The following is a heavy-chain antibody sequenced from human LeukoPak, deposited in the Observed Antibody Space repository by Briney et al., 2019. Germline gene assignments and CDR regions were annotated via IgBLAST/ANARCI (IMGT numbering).Heavy chain of an antibody. J-gene: IGHJ5*02. Sequence: ASVKVSCKASGGTFSSYAISWVRQAPGQGLEWMGIINPSGGSTSYAQKFQGRVTMTRDTSTSTVYMELSSLRSEDTAVYYCARSPPGYCSSTSCYYWFDPWGQGTLVTVSS. CDR3: ARSPPGYCSSTSCYYWFDP. CDR2: INPSGGST. CDR1: GGTFSSYA. V-gene: IGHV1-46*01. D-gene: IGHD2-2*01.